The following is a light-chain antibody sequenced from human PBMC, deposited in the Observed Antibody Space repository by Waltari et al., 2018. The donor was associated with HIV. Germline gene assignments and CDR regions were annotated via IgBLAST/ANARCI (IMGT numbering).Light chain of an antibody. CDR2: WAS. CDR1: QSLLYGSNNKNR. J-gene: IGKJ1*01. CDR3: QQHFSTPWT. V-gene: IGKV4-1*01. Sequence: DIVMTQSPDSLSVSLGERATINCKSSQSLLYGSNNKNRLAWYQQRPGQPPKLLISWASTRESGVPDRFSGSGSGTDFTLTINSLQAEDVAVYYCQQHFSTPWTFGQGTKVGIK.